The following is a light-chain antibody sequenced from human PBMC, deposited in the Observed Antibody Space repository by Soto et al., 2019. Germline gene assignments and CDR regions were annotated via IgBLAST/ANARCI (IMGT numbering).Light chain of an antibody. V-gene: IGKV3-20*01. CDR2: GTS. Sequence: EIVLTQSPGTLSLSPGERATLSCRASQSVMSRFSACYQQKSGQAHRLLIYGTSIRAAGIPERFGGSGSGTDFALTISRLEPEYFAVYDCLQYGSSRTVGRGTRVEIK. J-gene: IGKJ4*02. CDR1: QSVMSRF. CDR3: LQYGSSRT.